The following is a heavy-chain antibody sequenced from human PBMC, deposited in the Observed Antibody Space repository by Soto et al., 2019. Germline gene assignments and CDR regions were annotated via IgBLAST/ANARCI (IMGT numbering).Heavy chain of an antibody. CDR3: AMNCGGDCYTNFDY. CDR2: ISGSGGTT. CDR1: GFTFSNYA. D-gene: IGHD2-21*02. Sequence: EVQLLESGGGLVQPGGSLRLSCAASGFTFSNYAMSWVRQAPGRGLEWVSAISGSGGTTYYGDSVRGRFTVSRDNSRDTLYLQMNSLRAHDTALYYCAMNCGGDCYTNFDYWGQGTLVTVSS. V-gene: IGHV3-23*01. J-gene: IGHJ4*02.